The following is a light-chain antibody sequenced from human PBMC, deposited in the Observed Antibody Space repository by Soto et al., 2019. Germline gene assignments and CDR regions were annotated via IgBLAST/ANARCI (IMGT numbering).Light chain of an antibody. CDR3: QQASSFPWT. J-gene: IGKJ1*01. V-gene: IGKV1-12*01. CDR1: QDIDTW. CDR2: AAS. Sequence: DIQMTQSPSSVSASVGDRVTITCRASQDIDTWLAWYQQKPGKAPKFLIYAASNLQSGVPSRFSGSGSETDFTFTISSLQPEDFATYYCQQASSFPWTFGQGTKVDIK.